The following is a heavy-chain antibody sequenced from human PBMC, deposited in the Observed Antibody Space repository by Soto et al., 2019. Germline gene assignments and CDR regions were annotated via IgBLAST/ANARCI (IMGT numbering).Heavy chain of an antibody. Sequence: SETLSLTCTVSGGSISSYYWSWIRQPPGKGLEWIGYIYYSGSTNYNPSLKSRVTISVDTSKNQFSLKLSSVTAADTAVYYCARDRGYCSGGSCERHFDYWGQGTLVTVSS. CDR3: ARDRGYCSGGSCERHFDY. CDR2: IYYSGST. V-gene: IGHV4-59*01. CDR1: GGSISSYY. D-gene: IGHD2-15*01. J-gene: IGHJ4*02.